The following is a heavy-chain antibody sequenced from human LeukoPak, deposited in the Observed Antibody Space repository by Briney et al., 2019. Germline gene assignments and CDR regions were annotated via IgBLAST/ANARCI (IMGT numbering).Heavy chain of an antibody. CDR2: ISSSGSTI. CDR3: ARNRKTWSPGIAAAGTSWFDP. D-gene: IGHD6-13*01. Sequence: GGSLRLSCAASGFTFSDYYMSWIRQAPGKGLEWVSYISSSGSTIYYADSVKGRFTISRDNAKNSLYLQMNSLRAEDTAVYYCARNRKTWSPGIAAAGTSWFDPWGQGTLVTVSS. J-gene: IGHJ5*02. CDR1: GFTFSDYY. V-gene: IGHV3-11*01.